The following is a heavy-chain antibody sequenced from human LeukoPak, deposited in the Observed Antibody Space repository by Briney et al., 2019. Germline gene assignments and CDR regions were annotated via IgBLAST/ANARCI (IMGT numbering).Heavy chain of an antibody. Sequence: GGSLRLSCAASGLTFSNFWRSWVRQAPGKGLEWVAQINRDASEESYVDSVKGRFTISRDNAKSSLYLQMNSLRDEDTAVYYCARGHHGLGVWGQGTTVTVSS. CDR3: ARGHHGLGV. CDR2: INRDASEE. J-gene: IGHJ6*02. CDR1: GLTFSNFW. V-gene: IGHV3-7*01.